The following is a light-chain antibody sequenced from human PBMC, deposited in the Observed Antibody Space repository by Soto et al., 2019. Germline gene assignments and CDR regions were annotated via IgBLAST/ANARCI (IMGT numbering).Light chain of an antibody. V-gene: IGLV1-40*01. J-gene: IGLJ2*01. CDR1: SSNIGAGYD. Sequence: QPVLTQPPSVSGAPGQRVTISCTGSSSNIGAGYDVHWYQQLPGTAPKLLIYGNSNRPSVVPDRFSGSKSGTSASLAITGLQAEDEADYYCQSYDSSLSGYVVFGGGTKLTVL. CDR2: GNS. CDR3: QSYDSSLSGYVV.